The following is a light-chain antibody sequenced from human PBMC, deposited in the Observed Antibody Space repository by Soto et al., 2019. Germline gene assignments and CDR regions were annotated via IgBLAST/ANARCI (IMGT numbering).Light chain of an antibody. V-gene: IGLV2-8*01. CDR3: SSFAANDNVV. Sequence: QSVLTQPPSASGSPGQSVTISCTGTSSDVGAYDYVCWYQQHPGKAPKLMIYEVNKRPSGVPDRFSGSKSGNTASLTVSWIQAGDEADYYCSSFAANDNVVFGGGTKLTVL. CDR1: SSDVGAYDY. J-gene: IGLJ3*02. CDR2: EVN.